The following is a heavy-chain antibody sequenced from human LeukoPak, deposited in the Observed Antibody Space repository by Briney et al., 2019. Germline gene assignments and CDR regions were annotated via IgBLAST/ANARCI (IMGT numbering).Heavy chain of an antibody. J-gene: IGHJ4*02. V-gene: IGHV4-39*01. CDR1: GDSISSSGHW. CDR2: ISYSGSP. Sequence: SETLSLTCTVSGDSISSSGHWWGWIRQPPGEGLEWIGSISYSGSPSYNPSLKSRVTISVDTSKNQLSLRLSSVTAADTAVYYCARPSSNGSYYYWGQGTLVTVS. D-gene: IGHD1-26*01. CDR3: ARPSSNGSYYY.